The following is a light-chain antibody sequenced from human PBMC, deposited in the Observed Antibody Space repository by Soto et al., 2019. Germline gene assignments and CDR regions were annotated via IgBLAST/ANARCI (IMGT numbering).Light chain of an antibody. CDR1: QSILHTNGYNY. Sequence: EIVMTQSPLSLPVTPGEPASISCRSNQSILHTNGYNYLDWYLQKPGQSPQLLIYCVSTRASGLPDRFSGSASCTYFTLKISRVEAEDVGAYYCMYALQSPPTFGGGTEV. CDR3: MYALQSPPT. J-gene: IGKJ4*01. V-gene: IGKV2-28*01. CDR2: CVS.